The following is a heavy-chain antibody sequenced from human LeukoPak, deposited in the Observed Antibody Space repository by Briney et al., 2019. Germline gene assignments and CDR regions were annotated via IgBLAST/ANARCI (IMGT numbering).Heavy chain of an antibody. CDR2: IDTDGTVT. D-gene: IGHD6-19*01. J-gene: IGHJ6*01. CDR1: GFTFSKYW. V-gene: IGHV3-74*01. CDR3: ATKQWLTPPPDS. Sequence: GGCLRLSCAASGFTFSKYWMLWVRQAPGKGLESVSRIDTDGTVTTYADSVKGRFTVSRDNADNTMFLQMNSVRDEDTAVYYCATKQWLTPPPDSWGQGTPVAVSS.